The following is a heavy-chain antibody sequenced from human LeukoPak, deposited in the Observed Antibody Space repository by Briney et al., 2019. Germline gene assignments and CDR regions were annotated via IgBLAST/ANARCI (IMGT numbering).Heavy chain of an antibody. Sequence: SETLSLTCAVSGGSISHYYWSWIRQPPGEGLEWIGYIYYSGSTNYNPSLKSRVTISVDTSKNQFSLKLRSVTAADTAVYYCASLLVPGNFDYWGQGTLVTVSP. J-gene: IGHJ4*02. CDR2: IYYSGST. CDR3: ASLLVPGNFDY. V-gene: IGHV4-59*01. D-gene: IGHD2-8*02. CDR1: GGSISHYY.